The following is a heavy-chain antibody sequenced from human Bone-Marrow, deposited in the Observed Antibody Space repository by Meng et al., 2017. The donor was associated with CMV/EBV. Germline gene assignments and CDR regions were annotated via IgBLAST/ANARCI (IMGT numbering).Heavy chain of an antibody. CDR2: ISWNSGSI. J-gene: IGHJ4*02. D-gene: IGHD1-7*01. CDR1: GFTFDDYA. CDR3: VREGTSPRTFDY. V-gene: IGHV3-9*01. Sequence: SLKISCAASGFTFDDYAMHWVRQAPGKGLEWVSGISWNSGSIGYADSVKGRFTISRDNAKNSLYLQMNSLRADDTAVYYCVREGTSPRTFDYWGQGALVTVSS.